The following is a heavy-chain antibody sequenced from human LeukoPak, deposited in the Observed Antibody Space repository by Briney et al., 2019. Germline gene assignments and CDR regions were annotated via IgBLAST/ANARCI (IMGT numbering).Heavy chain of an antibody. J-gene: IGHJ4*02. D-gene: IGHD2-2*01. CDR1: GGSISSYY. CDR2: IYYSGST. Sequence: SETLSLTCNVSGGSISSYYWSWIRQPPGKGLEWIGYIYYSGSTNYNPSLKSRVTMFLDTSKNQFSLKLRSVTAADTAVYFCARRYCSSNTCYYFDYWGQGTLVTVSS. V-gene: IGHV4-59*08. CDR3: ARRYCSSNTCYYFDY.